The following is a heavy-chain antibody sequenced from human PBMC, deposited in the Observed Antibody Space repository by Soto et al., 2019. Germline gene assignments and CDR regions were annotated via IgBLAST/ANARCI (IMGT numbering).Heavy chain of an antibody. V-gene: IGHV4-4*07. Sequence: QVQLQESGPGLVKPSETLSLTCIVSGGSISGYYWSWIRQPAGKELEWIGRIYSDGTTNYNPSLKGRGTMSVDTSKKQISLKLTSVTAADTAMYYCAKARKYSSPYDSWGQGTLVTVSS. CDR3: AKARKYSSPYDS. D-gene: IGHD6-19*01. CDR1: GGSISGYY. CDR2: IYSDGTT. J-gene: IGHJ5*01.